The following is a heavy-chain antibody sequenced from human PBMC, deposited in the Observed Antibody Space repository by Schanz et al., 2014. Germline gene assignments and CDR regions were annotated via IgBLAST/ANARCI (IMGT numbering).Heavy chain of an antibody. CDR3: AKDQGSYGSGSYSYFDY. D-gene: IGHD3-10*01. CDR2: ISGSGAST. V-gene: IGHV3-23*04. Sequence: VQLVESGGGVVQPGRSLRLSCAASGFSFSIFAMTWVRQAPGQGLEWVSTISGSGASTYYADSVKGRFTISRDNSKNTLYLQMNSLRAEDTAVYYCAKDQGSYGSGSYSYFDYWGQGTLATVSS. CDR1: GFSFSIFA. J-gene: IGHJ4*02.